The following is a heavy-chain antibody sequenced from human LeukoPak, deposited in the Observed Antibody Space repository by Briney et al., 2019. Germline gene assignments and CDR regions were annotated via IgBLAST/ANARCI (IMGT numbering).Heavy chain of an antibody. D-gene: IGHD6-13*01. CDR1: GGSITSYY. CDR3: ARGRRWIAAAGTGFYYFDY. Sequence: SPSETLSLTCTFSGGSITSYYWSWIRQPAGKGLEWIGRIHTSGSTNYNPSLKSRATMSVDTSKNQFSLKLSSVTAADTAVYYCARGRRWIAAAGTGFYYFDYWGQGTLVTVSS. V-gene: IGHV4-4*07. J-gene: IGHJ4*02. CDR2: IHTSGST.